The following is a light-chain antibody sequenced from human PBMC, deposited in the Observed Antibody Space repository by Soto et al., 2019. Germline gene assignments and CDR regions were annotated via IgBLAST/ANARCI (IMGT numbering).Light chain of an antibody. J-gene: IGKJ1*01. CDR3: QQYNNWPRT. Sequence: VITQPPPTLPLSPAQTATLSCRASQSVNSNLALYQQNAGQAPRLLIYGTSTRATGIPARFSGSGSGTDFTLTISSLQFEDFAVYYCQQYNNWPRTFGQGTEVEI. CDR2: GTS. CDR1: QSVNSN. V-gene: IGKV3-15*01.